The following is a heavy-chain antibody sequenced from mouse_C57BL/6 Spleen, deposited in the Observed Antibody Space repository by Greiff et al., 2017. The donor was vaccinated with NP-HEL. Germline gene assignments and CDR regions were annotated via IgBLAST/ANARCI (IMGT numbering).Heavy chain of an antibody. D-gene: IGHD2-4*01. CDR3: AREGGLRGSWFAY. V-gene: IGHV5-4*01. CDR1: GFTFSSYA. Sequence: EVQRVESGGGLVKPGGSLKLSCAASGFTFSSYAMSWVRQTPEKRLEWVATISDGGSYTYYPDNVKGRFTISRDNAKNNLYLQMSHLKSEDTAMYYCAREGGLRGSWFAYWGQGTLVTVSA. CDR2: ISDGGSYT. J-gene: IGHJ3*01.